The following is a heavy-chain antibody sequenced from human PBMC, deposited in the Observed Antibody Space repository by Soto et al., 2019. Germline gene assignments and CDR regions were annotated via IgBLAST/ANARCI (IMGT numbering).Heavy chain of an antibody. CDR3: ALALGPTTGLDY. CDR2: IFNSGTT. D-gene: IGHD1-26*01. V-gene: IGHV4-31*02. J-gene: IGHJ4*02. Sequence: ASETLSLTCSVSGASTVSHYHWTWIRQPPGKGLEWMGYIFNSGTTFYNPSLTSRLSISMDTSGNNFSLELRSVTAADTAVYYCALALGPTTGLDYWGQGTLVTVS. CDR1: GASTVSHYH.